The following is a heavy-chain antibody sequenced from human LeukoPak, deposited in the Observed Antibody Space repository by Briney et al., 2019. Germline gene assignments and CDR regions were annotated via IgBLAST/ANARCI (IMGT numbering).Heavy chain of an antibody. V-gene: IGHV3-48*03. CDR3: AREANLGWFDP. J-gene: IGHJ5*02. Sequence: GGSLRLSCAASGFTFSSYEMNWVRQVPGKGLEWVSYISSSGSTIYYADSVKGRFTISRDNAKNSLYLQMNSLRAEDTAVYYCAREANLGWFDPWGQGTLVTVSS. CDR2: ISSSGSTI. D-gene: IGHD7-27*01. CDR1: GFTFSSYE.